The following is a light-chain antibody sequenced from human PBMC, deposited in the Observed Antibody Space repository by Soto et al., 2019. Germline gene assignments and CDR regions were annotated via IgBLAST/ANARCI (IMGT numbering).Light chain of an antibody. CDR1: QTITNY. CDR3: QQTSNAPWT. Sequence: IQMTQSPSSLSASVGDRVAITFRASQTITNYLNWYQQRPGKVPNLLISAASSLQSGVPSRFSGSGSGTDFTLTISSLQPEDFATYYCQQTSNAPWTFGQGTKVDIK. J-gene: IGKJ1*01. CDR2: AAS. V-gene: IGKV1-39*01.